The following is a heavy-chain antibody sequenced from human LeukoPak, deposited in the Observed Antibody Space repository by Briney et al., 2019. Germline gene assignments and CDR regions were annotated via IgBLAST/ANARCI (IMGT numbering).Heavy chain of an antibody. Sequence: PGGSLRLSCAASGFTFSSYAMSWVRQAPGKGLEWVSAISGSGGSTYYADSVKGRFTISRDNSKNTLYLQMNSLRAEDTAVYYCAKTPAKGITMVRIPEGSWGQGTLVTVSS. J-gene: IGHJ4*02. CDR3: AKTPAKGITMVRIPEGS. V-gene: IGHV3-23*01. CDR2: ISGSGGST. D-gene: IGHD3-10*01. CDR1: GFTFSSYA.